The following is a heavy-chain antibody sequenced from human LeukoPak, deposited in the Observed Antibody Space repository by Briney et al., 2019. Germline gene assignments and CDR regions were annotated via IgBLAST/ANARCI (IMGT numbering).Heavy chain of an antibody. CDR3: AKVGGCTGEKRLCAPNFDY. V-gene: IGHV3-23*01. CDR2: ISGSGGST. J-gene: IGHJ4*02. Sequence: GGSLRLSRAASGFTFSSYAMSWVRQAPGKGLEWVSAISGSGGSTYYADSVKGRFTISRDNSKNTLYLQMNSLRAEDTAVYYCAKVGGCTGEKRLCAPNFDYWGQGTLVTVSS. D-gene: IGHD1-26*01. CDR1: GFTFSSYA.